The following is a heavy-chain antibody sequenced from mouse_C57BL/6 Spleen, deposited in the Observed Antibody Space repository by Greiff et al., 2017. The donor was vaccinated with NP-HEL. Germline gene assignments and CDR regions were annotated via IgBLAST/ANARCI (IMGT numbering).Heavy chain of an antibody. CDR3: ARGGGPRYYAMDD. CDR2: IHPNSGST. Sequence: VKLQQPGAELVKPGASVKLSCKASGYTFTSYWMHWVKQRPGQGLEWIGMIHPNSGSTNYNEKFKSKATLTVDKSSSTAYMQLSSLTSEDSAVYYCARGGGPRYYAMDDWGQGTSVTVSS. CDR1: GYTFTSYW. V-gene: IGHV1-64*01. J-gene: IGHJ4*01.